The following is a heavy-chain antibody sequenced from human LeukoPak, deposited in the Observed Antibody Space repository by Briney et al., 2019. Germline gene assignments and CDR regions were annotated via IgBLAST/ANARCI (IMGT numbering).Heavy chain of an antibody. CDR2: ISGSGGST. J-gene: IGHJ6*02. D-gene: IGHD3-22*01. CDR1: GFTVSSNY. Sequence: ESGGSLRLSCAASGFTVSSNYMSWVRQAPGKGLEWVSAISGSGGSTYYADSVKGRFTISRDNSKNTLYLQMNSLRAEDTAVYYCAKLPDESLVVITDYYGMDVWGQGTTVTVSS. CDR3: AKLPDESLVVITDYYGMDV. V-gene: IGHV3-23*01.